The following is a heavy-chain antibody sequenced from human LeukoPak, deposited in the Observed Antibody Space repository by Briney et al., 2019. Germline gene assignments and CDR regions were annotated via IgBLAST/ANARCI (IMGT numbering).Heavy chain of an antibody. V-gene: IGHV3-30*02. Sequence: AGGSLRLFCAACGFTLSRYGMLWVGQAPGKGLEWVGVIWYDGSNKYYADSVKGRFTISRDNSKNTLYLQMNSLRAEDTAVYYCAKGRPVLRYFDWRFDYWGQGTLVTVSS. J-gene: IGHJ4*02. CDR3: AKGRPVLRYFDWRFDY. CDR1: GFTLSRYG. D-gene: IGHD3-9*01. CDR2: IWYDGSNK.